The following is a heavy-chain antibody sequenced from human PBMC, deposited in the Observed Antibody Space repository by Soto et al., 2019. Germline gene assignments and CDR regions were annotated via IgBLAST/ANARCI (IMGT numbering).Heavy chain of an antibody. CDR3: ARYNSGWSYFFDY. Sequence: EVQLLGSGGGLVQPGGSLRLSCAASGFTFSSYATGWVRQAPGKGLEWVSTITNSGGSTYYADSVKGRFTISRDNSKNTLYVQMNSLRAADTAIYYCARYNSGWSYFFDYWGQGTLVTVSS. V-gene: IGHV3-23*01. CDR2: ITNSGGST. J-gene: IGHJ4*02. CDR1: GFTFSSYA. D-gene: IGHD6-19*01.